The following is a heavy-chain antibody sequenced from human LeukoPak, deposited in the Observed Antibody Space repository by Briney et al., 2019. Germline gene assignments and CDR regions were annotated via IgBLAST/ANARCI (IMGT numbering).Heavy chain of an antibody. V-gene: IGHV4-34*01. J-gene: IGHJ4*02. CDR1: GGSFSGYY. Sequence: PSETLSLTCAVYGGSFSGYYWSWIRQPPGKGLEWIGEINHSGSTNYNPSLKSQVTISVDTSKNQFSLKLSSVTAADTAVYYCARVEQWLAYYFDYWGQGTLVTVSS. CDR2: INHSGST. D-gene: IGHD6-19*01. CDR3: ARVEQWLAYYFDY.